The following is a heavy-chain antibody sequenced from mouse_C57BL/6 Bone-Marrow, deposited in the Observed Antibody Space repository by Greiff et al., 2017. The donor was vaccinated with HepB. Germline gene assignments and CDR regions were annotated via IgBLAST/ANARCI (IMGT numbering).Heavy chain of an antibody. J-gene: IGHJ4*01. CDR3: TRWLRRWYAMDY. CDR1: GYTFTSYW. V-gene: IGHV1-5*01. CDR2: IYPGNSDT. D-gene: IGHD2-2*01. Sequence: EVQLQQSGTVLARPGASVNMSCKTSGYTFTSYWMHWVKQRPGQGLEWIGAIYPGNSDTSYNQKFKGKAKLTAVTSASTAYMELSSLTNEDSAVYYCTRWLRRWYAMDYWGQGTSVTVSS.